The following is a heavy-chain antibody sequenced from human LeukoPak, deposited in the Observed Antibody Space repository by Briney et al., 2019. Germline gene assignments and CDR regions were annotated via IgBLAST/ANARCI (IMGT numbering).Heavy chain of an antibody. J-gene: IGHJ4*02. CDR3: ARDLSGVTGYTYGRGIDY. CDR1: GFTFDSSW. CDR2: IKQDASEK. D-gene: IGHD5-18*01. Sequence: GGSLRLSCAASGFTFDSSWMTWVRQAPGKGLEWVANIKQDASEKYYVDSAKGRFTISRDNAKTSLYLQMNSLRAEDTAVYYCARDLSGVTGYTYGRGIDYWGQGTLVTVSS. V-gene: IGHV3-7*01.